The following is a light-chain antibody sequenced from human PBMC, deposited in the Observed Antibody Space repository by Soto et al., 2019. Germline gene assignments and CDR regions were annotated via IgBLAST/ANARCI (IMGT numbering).Light chain of an antibody. CDR1: QSISSY. J-gene: IGKJ3*01. CDR2: AAS. V-gene: IGKV1-39*01. CDR3: QQYNNWPGT. Sequence: DIQMTQSPSSLSASVGDRVTITCRASQSISSYLNWYQQKPGKAPKLLIYAASSLQSGVPSRFSGSGSGTDFTLTISSLQSEDFAVYYCQQYNNWPGTFGPGAKVDIK.